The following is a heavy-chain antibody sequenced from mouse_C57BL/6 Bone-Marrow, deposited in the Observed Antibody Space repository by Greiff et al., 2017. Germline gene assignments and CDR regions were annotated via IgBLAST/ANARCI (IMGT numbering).Heavy chain of an antibody. CDR3: ARSGYYGSVDY. V-gene: IGHV1-22*01. CDR1: GYTFTDYN. J-gene: IGHJ2*01. D-gene: IGHD1-1*01. CDR2: INPNNGGT. Sequence: VQLQQSGPELVKPGASVKMSCKASGYTFTDYNMHWVKQSHGKSLEWIGYINPNNGGTSYNQTFKGKATLTVNKSSSTAYMELRSLTSEDSAVYYCARSGYYGSVDYWGQGTTLTVSS.